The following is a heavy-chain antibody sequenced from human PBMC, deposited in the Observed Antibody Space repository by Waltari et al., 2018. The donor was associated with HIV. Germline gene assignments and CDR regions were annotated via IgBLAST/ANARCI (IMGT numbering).Heavy chain of an antibody. V-gene: IGHV3-15*01. CDR3: TTDPQRVEPGNY. CDR1: GFTFSNAW. Sequence: EVQLVESGGGLVKPGGSLRLSCAASGFTFSNAWMSWVRQAPGKGLEWVGRIKSKTDGGTTDYAAPVKGRFTISRDDSKNTLYLQMNSLKTEDTAVYYCTTDPQRVEPGNYWGQGTLVTVSS. D-gene: IGHD7-27*01. J-gene: IGHJ4*02. CDR2: IKSKTDGGTT.